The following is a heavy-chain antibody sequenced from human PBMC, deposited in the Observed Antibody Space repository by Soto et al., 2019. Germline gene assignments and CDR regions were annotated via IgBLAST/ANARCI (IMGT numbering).Heavy chain of an antibody. CDR2: VYYTGST. Sequence: SETLSLTCTVSGGSISGYYWSWIRQPPGKGLEWIGYVYYTGSTNYNPSLKSRVTISVDTSKNKFSLKLSSVTAADTAVYYCARLQSSGWSHIDYWGQGTLVTVS. CDR1: GGSISGYY. V-gene: IGHV4-59*08. J-gene: IGHJ4*02. CDR3: ARLQSSGWSHIDY. D-gene: IGHD6-19*01.